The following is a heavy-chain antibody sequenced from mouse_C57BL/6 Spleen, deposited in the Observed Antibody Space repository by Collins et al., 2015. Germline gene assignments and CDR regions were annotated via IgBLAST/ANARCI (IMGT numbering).Heavy chain of an antibody. CDR3: ARYYYGSRGWYFDV. V-gene: IGHV1-26*01. CDR2: INPNNGGT. Sequence: EVQLQQSGPELVKPGASVKISCKASGYTFTDYYMNWVKQSHGKSLEWIGDINPNNGGTSYNQKFKGKATLTVDKSSSTAYMELRSLTSEDSAVYYCARYYYGSRGWYFDVWGTGTTVTVSS. CDR1: GYTFTDYY. J-gene: IGHJ1*03. D-gene: IGHD1-1*01.